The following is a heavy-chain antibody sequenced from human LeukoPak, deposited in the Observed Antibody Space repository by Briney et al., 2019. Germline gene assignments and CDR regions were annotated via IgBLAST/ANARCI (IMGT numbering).Heavy chain of an antibody. J-gene: IGHJ3*02. D-gene: IGHD6-13*01. CDR2: IKEDGSEK. CDR3: ASFGSSWYGAFDI. Sequence: PGGSLRLSCAASGFTFSSYWMSWVRQAPGKGLEWVANIKEDGSEKYYVDSVKGRFTISRDNAKNSLYLQMNSLGAEDTAVYYCASFGSSWYGAFDIWGQGTVVTVSS. CDR1: GFTFSSYW. V-gene: IGHV3-7*02.